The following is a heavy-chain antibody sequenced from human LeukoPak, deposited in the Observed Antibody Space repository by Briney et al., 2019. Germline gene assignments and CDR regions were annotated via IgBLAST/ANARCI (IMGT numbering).Heavy chain of an antibody. CDR1: GFTFASYG. CDR3: AIMHGYYDGTGYWVQ. J-gene: IGHJ1*01. D-gene: IGHD3-22*01. Sequence: GGSLRLSCAASGFTFASYGMSWVRQAPGKGLEWVSCITTNGGRTSYADSVEGRFTIPRENPRNKLYMQMNSLRDEDTAVYYCAIMHGYYDGTGYWVQWGQGTLVTVSS. CDR2: ITTNGGRT. V-gene: IGHV3-23*01.